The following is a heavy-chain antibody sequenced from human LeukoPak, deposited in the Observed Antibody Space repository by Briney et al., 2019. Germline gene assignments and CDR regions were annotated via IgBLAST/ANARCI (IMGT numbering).Heavy chain of an antibody. CDR1: GLTFDDYA. V-gene: IGHV3-9*01. D-gene: IGHD3-16*02. J-gene: IGHJ4*02. CDR2: ISWNSGSM. CDR3: AKASYDYVWGSYHGRHYFDY. Sequence: PGGSLRLSCAASGLTFDDYAMHWVRQAPGKGLEWVSGISWNSGSMGYADSVKGRFTISGDNAKNSLYLQMTSLRAEDTALYYCAKASYDYVWGSYHGRHYFDYWGQGTLVTVSS.